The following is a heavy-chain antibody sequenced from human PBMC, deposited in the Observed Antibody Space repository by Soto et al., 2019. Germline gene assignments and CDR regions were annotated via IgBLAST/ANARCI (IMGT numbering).Heavy chain of an antibody. Sequence: GGSLRLSCAASGFTFSSYAMSWVRQAPGKGLEWVSAISGSGGSTYYADSVKGRFTTSRDNSKNTLYLQMNSLRAEDTAVYYCAKDSSGSWYRERPDYWGQGTLVTVSS. CDR1: GFTFSSYA. V-gene: IGHV3-23*01. J-gene: IGHJ4*02. D-gene: IGHD6-13*01. CDR3: AKDSSGSWYRERPDY. CDR2: ISGSGGST.